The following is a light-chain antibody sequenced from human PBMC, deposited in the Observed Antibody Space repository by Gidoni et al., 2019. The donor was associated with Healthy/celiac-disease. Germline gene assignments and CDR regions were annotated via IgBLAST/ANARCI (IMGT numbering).Light chain of an antibody. J-gene: IGLJ3*02. V-gene: IGLV1-51*01. CDR2: DNN. CDR1: SSNIGNNY. Sequence: QSVLTQPPSVSAAPGQKVTISCSGRSSNIGNNYVSWYQQLPGTAPKLLIYDNNKRPSGIPDRFSGPKSGTSATLGITGLQTGDEADYYCGTWDSSLSAGVFGGGTKLTVL. CDR3: GTWDSSLSAGV.